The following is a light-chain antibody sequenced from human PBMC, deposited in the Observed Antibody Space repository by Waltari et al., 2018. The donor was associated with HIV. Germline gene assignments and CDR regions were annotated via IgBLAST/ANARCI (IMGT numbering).Light chain of an antibody. V-gene: IGKV1D-12*01. Sequence: DIQMTQSPSSVSASVGDRVTITCRANQGIGSWLAWYQQQPGKAPKLLIYAASNLQTGFPSRFSGSGSGTDFTLTISSLQPEDFATYYCQQASSFLVTFGGGTKLEIK. J-gene: IGKJ4*01. CDR2: AAS. CDR1: QGIGSW. CDR3: QQASSFLVT.